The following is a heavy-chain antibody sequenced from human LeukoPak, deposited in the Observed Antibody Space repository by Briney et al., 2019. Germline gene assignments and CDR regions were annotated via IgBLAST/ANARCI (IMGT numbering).Heavy chain of an antibody. D-gene: IGHD3-3*01. Sequence: SETLSLTCTVSGGSISSSSYYWGWIRQPPGKGLEWIGSIYYSGSTYYNPSLKSRVTISEDTSKNQFSLKLSSVTAADTAVYYCAREGPYDFWSGCYDYWGQGTLVTVSS. V-gene: IGHV4-39*07. J-gene: IGHJ4*02. CDR3: AREGPYDFWSGCYDY. CDR1: GGSISSSSYY. CDR2: IYYSGST.